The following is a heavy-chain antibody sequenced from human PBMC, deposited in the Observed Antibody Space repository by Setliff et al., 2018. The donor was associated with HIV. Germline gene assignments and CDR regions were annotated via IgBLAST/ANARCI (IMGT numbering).Heavy chain of an antibody. J-gene: IGHJ6*02. Sequence: GASVKVSCKPSGSTFSTYDINWVRQATGHGLEWMGWMNPNSGNTGYAQKFQGRVTMTRNTSISTAYMELSSLRSDDTAVYYCASSWSRIRYYGMDVWGQGTTVTVSS. V-gene: IGHV1-8*01. CDR2: MNPNSGNT. CDR1: GSTFSTYD. D-gene: IGHD6-13*01. CDR3: ASSWSRIRYYGMDV.